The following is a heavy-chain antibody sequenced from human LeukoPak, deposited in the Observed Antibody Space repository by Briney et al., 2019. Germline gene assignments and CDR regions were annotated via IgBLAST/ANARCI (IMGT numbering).Heavy chain of an antibody. D-gene: IGHD4-17*01. Sequence: ASVKVSCKASGYTFTSYYMHWVRQAPGQGLEWMGIINPSGGSTSYAQKFQGRVTMTTDTSTSTTYMELRSLRSDDTAVYYCARQKKQTTAIDYWGQGTLVTVSS. J-gene: IGHJ4*02. V-gene: IGHV1-46*01. CDR2: INPSGGST. CDR3: ARQKKQTTAIDY. CDR1: GYTFTSYY.